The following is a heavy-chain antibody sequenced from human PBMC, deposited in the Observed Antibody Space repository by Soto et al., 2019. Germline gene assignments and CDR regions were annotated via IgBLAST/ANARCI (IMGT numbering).Heavy chain of an antibody. V-gene: IGHV6-1*01. D-gene: IGHD5-12*01. CDR1: GDSVSGNSAA. CDR3: ARVFSGYDYYYYGMDV. CDR2: TYYRSKWYN. Sequence: SQTLSPTCAISGDSVSGNSAAWNLIRQSPSRGLEWLGRTYYRSKWYNDYAVSVKSRITINPDTSKNQFSLQLNSVTPEDTAVYYCARVFSGYDYYYYGMDVWGQGTTVTVS. J-gene: IGHJ6*02.